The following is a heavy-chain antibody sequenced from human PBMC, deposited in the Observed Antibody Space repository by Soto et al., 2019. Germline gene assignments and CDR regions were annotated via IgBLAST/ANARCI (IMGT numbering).Heavy chain of an antibody. Sequence: ASVKVSCKASGYTFTGYYMHWVRQAPGQGLEWMGWISPNSGGTNYAQKFQGWVTMTRDTSISTAYMELSRLRSDDTAVYYCPRDLRAYNWNHEFDHWGQGTLVTVSS. D-gene: IGHD1-20*01. CDR1: GYTFTGYY. CDR2: ISPNSGGT. J-gene: IGHJ4*02. V-gene: IGHV1-2*04. CDR3: PRDLRAYNWNHEFDH.